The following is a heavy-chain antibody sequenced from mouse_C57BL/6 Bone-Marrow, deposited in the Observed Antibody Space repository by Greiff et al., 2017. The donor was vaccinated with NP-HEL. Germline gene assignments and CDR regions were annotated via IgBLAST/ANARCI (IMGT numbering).Heavy chain of an antibody. J-gene: IGHJ1*03. CDR1: GFTFSSYA. CDR2: ISDGGSYT. CDR3: ARDRRGNYVWYFDV. D-gene: IGHD2-1*01. Sequence: EVQVVESGGGLVKPGGSLKLSCAASGFTFSSYAMSWVRQTPEKRLEWVATISDGGSYTYYPANVKGRLTISRDNAKNNLYLQMSHLKSEDTAMYYCARDRRGNYVWYFDVWGTGTTVTVSS. V-gene: IGHV5-4*01.